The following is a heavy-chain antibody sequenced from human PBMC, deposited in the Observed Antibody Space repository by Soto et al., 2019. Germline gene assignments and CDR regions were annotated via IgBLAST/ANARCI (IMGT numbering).Heavy chain of an antibody. D-gene: IGHD5-18*01. CDR2: ISGSGGST. CDR3: AKPKRSDPWIQLWNFDY. V-gene: IGHV3-23*01. CDR1: GFTFSSYA. J-gene: IGHJ4*02. Sequence: GSLSHSCAASGFTFSSYAMSWVRPAPGKGLEWVSAISGSGGSTYYADSVKGRFTISRDNSKNTLYLQMNSLRAEDTAVYYCAKPKRSDPWIQLWNFDYWGQGTLVTVSS.